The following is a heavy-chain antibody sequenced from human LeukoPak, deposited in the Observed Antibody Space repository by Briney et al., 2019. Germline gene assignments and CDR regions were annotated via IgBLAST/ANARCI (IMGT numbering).Heavy chain of an antibody. CDR1: GGSFSGYY. V-gene: IGHV4-34*01. J-gene: IGHJ4*02. D-gene: IGHD3-22*01. CDR3: ARGELGHYDSRIKPYHFDS. CDR2: MHYRGST. Sequence: SETLSLTCAVYGGSFSGYYWSWLREPPGKGLEWIGEMHYRGSTNYNPSLKRRVTMSGDPSNNHISLKLTSVPAADTAVYYCARGELGHYDSRIKPYHFDSWGQGTLVTVSS.